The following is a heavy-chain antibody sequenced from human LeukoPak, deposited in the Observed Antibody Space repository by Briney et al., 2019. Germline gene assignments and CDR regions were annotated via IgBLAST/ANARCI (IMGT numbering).Heavy chain of an antibody. CDR2: IYSGGST. CDR3: AKLKWLTTGNFDY. D-gene: IGHD5-12*01. J-gene: IGHJ4*02. CDR1: GFTVSSNY. Sequence: GGSLRLSCAASGFTVSSNYMSWVRQAPGKGLEWVSVIYSGGSTYYADSVKGRFTISRDNSKNTLYLQMNSLRAEDTAVYYCAKLKWLTTGNFDYWGQGTLVTVSS. V-gene: IGHV3-66*04.